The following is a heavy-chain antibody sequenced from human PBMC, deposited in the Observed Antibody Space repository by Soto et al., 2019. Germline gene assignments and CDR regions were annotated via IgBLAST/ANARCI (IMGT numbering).Heavy chain of an antibody. CDR2: INAGNGNT. J-gene: IGHJ2*01. CDR1: GGTFSSYA. Sequence: ASVKVSCKASGGTFSSYAISWVRQAPGQGLEWMGWINAGNGNTKYSQKFQGRVTITRDTSASTAYMELSSLRSEDTAVYYCARLEDWHFDLWGRGTLVTVSS. V-gene: IGHV1-3*01. CDR3: ARLEDWHFDL.